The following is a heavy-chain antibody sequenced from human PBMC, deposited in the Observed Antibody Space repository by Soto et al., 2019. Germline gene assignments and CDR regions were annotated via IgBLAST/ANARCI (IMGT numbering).Heavy chain of an antibody. CDR2: IIPIFGTA. J-gene: IGHJ6*02. CDR3: ASPYYYGPPYYYGMDV. Sequence: SVKVSCKASGGTFSSYAISWVRQAPGQGLEWMGGIIPIFGTANYAQKFQGRVTITADKSTSTAYMELSSLRSEDTAVYYCASPYYYGPPYYYGMDVWGQGTTVTVSS. CDR1: GGTFSSYA. D-gene: IGHD3-10*01. V-gene: IGHV1-69*06.